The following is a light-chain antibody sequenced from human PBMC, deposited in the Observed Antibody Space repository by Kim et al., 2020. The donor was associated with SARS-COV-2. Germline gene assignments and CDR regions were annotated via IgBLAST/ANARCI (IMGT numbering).Light chain of an antibody. Sequence: SLSPGERATLSCRASQSVSSSYLAWYQQKPGQAPRLLIYGASSRATGIPDRFSGSGSGTDFTLTISRLEPEDSAVYYCQQYGTSRTFGQGTKVDIK. CDR3: QQYGTSRT. V-gene: IGKV3-20*01. CDR1: QSVSSSY. CDR2: GAS. J-gene: IGKJ1*01.